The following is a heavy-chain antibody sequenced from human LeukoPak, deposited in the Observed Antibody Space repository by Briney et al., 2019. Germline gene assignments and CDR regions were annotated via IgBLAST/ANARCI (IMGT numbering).Heavy chain of an antibody. V-gene: IGHV3-23*01. D-gene: IGHD2-15*01. CDR1: GITLSNYG. CDR2: ISGSGGRT. CDR3: ARGACSGGSCYVLVY. J-gene: IGHJ4*02. Sequence: GGSLRLSCAVSGITLSNYGMSWVRQAPGKGLEWVAGISGSGGRTNYADSVKGRFTISRDNPKNTLYLQMNSLRAEDTAVYYCARGACSGGSCYVLVYWGQGTLVTVSS.